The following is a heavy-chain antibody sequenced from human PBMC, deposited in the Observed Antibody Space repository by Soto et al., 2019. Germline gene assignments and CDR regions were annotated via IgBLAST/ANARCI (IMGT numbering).Heavy chain of an antibody. V-gene: IGHV3-21*01. J-gene: IGHJ6*02. CDR1: GFSFSTYS. CDR3: ARDPGDSSSPTDGYYGMDV. D-gene: IGHD6-6*01. CDR2: ISSSSSYI. Sequence: GGSLRLSCEASGFSFSTYSMHRVRQAPGKGLEWVSSISSSSSYIYYADSVKGRFTISRDNAKNSLYLQMNSLRAEDTAVYYCARDPGDSSSPTDGYYGMDVWGQGTTVTVSS.